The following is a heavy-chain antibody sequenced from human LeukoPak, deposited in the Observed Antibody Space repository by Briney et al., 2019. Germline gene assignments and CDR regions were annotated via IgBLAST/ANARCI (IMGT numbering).Heavy chain of an antibody. CDR3: ARDRYLGSSGHY. J-gene: IGHJ4*02. CDR1: GFTVSSNY. D-gene: IGHD6-19*01. CDR2: IYSGGST. V-gene: IGHV3-66*01. Sequence: AGGSLRLSCAASGFTVSSNYMSWVRQAPGKGLEWVSVIYSGGSTYYADSVKGRFTISRDNSKNTLYLQMNSLRAEDTAVYYCARDRYLGSSGHYWGQGTLVTVSS.